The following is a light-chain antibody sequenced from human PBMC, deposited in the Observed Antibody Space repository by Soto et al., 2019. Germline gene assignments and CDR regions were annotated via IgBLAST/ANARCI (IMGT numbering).Light chain of an antibody. V-gene: IGLV1-51*01. CDR2: DNN. Sequence: QSVLTQPASVSGSPGQSITISCTGTSSDVGGYNYVSWYQQHPGKAPKLMIYDNNKRPSGIPDRFSGSKSGTSGTLDITGLQTGDEADYYCATWDGSLPAEVFGGGTKLTVL. J-gene: IGLJ2*01. CDR1: SSDVGGYNY. CDR3: ATWDGSLPAEV.